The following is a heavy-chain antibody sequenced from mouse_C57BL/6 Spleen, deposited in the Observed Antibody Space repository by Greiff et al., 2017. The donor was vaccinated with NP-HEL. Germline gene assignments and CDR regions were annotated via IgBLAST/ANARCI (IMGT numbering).Heavy chain of an antibody. V-gene: IGHV1-50*01. J-gene: IGHJ2*01. Sequence: QVHVKQSGAELVKPGASVKLSCKASGYTFTSYWMQWVKQRPGQGLEWIGEIDPSDSYTNYNQKFKGKATLTVDTSSSTAYMQLSSLTSEDSAVYYCARGEGIHYFDYWGQGTTLTVSS. CDR2: IDPSDSYT. CDR1: GYTFTSYW. CDR3: ARGEGIHYFDY.